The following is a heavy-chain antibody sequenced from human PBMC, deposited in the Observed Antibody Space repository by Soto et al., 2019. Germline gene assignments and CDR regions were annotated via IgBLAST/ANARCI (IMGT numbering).Heavy chain of an antibody. Sequence: GGSLRLSCAASGFTVSSYDMHWVRQATGKGLEWVSAIVTAGDTYYPGSVKGRSTISRENAKNSSYLQMNSLRAGDTAVYYCARAPVAGRRYFDYWGQGT. D-gene: IGHD6-19*01. CDR3: ARAPVAGRRYFDY. V-gene: IGHV3-13*01. J-gene: IGHJ4*02. CDR2: IVTAGDT. CDR1: GFTVSSYD.